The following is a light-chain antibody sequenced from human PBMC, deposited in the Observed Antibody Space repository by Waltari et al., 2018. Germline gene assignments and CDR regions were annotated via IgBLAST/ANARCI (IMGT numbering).Light chain of an antibody. J-gene: IGKJ4*01. CDR3: MQALQTPRT. Sequence: DIVMTQSPLSLPVTPGEPASISCRSSQSLLHSNGYNYLDWYLQKPGESPQLLIYLGSNRASGVPERCSGSGSGTDFTLERRRVEADDVGVYCMQALQTPRTVGGWTKVGIK. CDR1: QSLLHSNGYNY. V-gene: IGKV2-28*01. CDR2: LGS.